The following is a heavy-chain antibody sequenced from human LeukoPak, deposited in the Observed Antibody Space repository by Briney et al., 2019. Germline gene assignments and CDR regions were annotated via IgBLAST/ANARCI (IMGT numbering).Heavy chain of an antibody. D-gene: IGHD3-10*01. CDR2: IIPIFGTA. CDR3: ARDEIMVRGAHMDV. Sequence: SVKVSCKASGGTFGSYAISWVRQAPGQGLEWMGGIIPIFGTANYAQKFQGRVTITADESTSTAYMELSSLRSEDTAVYYCARDEIMVRGAHMDVWGKGTTVTVSS. CDR1: GGTFGSYA. J-gene: IGHJ6*03. V-gene: IGHV1-69*13.